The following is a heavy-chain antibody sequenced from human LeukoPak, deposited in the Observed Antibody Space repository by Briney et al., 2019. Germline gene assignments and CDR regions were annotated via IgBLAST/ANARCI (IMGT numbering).Heavy chain of an antibody. Sequence: SQTLSLTCAVSGGTISSGGYSWSWIRQPPGKGLVWFGYIYHSGSTYYNPSLKSRVTISVDRSKNQFSLKLSSVTAADTAVYYRARGSRDPRGGAFDIWGQGTMVTVSS. CDR1: GGTISSGGYS. CDR3: ARGSRDPRGGAFDI. D-gene: IGHD5-12*01. J-gene: IGHJ3*02. V-gene: IGHV4-30-2*01. CDR2: IYHSGST.